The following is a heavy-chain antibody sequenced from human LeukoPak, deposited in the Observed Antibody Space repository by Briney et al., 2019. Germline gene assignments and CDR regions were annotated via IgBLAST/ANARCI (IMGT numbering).Heavy chain of an antibody. V-gene: IGHV3-74*01. CDR2: INSDGSST. CDR1: GFTFSSYS. D-gene: IGHD2-2*01. J-gene: IGHJ4*01. Sequence: GGSLRLSCAASGFTFSSYSMNWVRQAPGKGLVWVSRINSDGSSTSYADSVKGRFTISRDIPRNTLYLQMNSLRAEDTAVYYCARVATISSKWSLDYWGHGTLVTVSS. CDR3: ARVATISSKWSLDY.